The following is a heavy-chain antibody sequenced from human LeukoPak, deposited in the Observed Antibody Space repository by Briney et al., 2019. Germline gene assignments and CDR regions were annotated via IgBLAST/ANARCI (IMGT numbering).Heavy chain of an antibody. CDR2: IYSGGST. V-gene: IGHV3-53*01. CDR3: ARALLPTIYYHMDV. D-gene: IGHD5-12*01. J-gene: IGHJ6*03. CDR1: GFTVSSNY. Sequence: GGSLRLSCAASGFTVSSNYMSWVRQAPGKGLEWVSVIYSGGSTYYADSVKGRFTISRDNSKNTLYLQMNSLRAEDTAVYYCARALLPTIYYHMDVWGKGTTVTVSS.